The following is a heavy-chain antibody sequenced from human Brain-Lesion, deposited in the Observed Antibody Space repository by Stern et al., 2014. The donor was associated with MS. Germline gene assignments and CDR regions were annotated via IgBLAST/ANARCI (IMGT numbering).Heavy chain of an antibody. CDR1: GFMFSVYA. D-gene: IGHD1-26*01. CDR3: ARDPIVGTTADGMDV. CDR2: IWHDGSNK. J-gene: IGHJ6*02. V-gene: IGHV3-33*08. Sequence: MQLVESGGDVVQPGRSLRLSCTASGFMFSVYAMHWVRQAQGKGLEWLAIIWHDGSNKYYRDSVKGRFVISRDNSKDTLYLQMDNLTVEDTAVYFCARDPIVGTTADGMDVWGQGTTVAVSS.